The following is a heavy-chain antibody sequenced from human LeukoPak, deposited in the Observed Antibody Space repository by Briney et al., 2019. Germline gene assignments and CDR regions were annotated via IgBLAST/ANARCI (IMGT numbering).Heavy chain of an antibody. V-gene: IGHV3-11*01. Sequence: GALSLSCAASGFTFSDYYMSWIRQAPGKGLEWVSYISSSGSTIYYADSVKGRFTISRDNAKNSLYLQMNSLRAEDTAVYYCARGRYDSSGYYYVYWGQGTLVTVSS. CDR2: ISSSGSTI. J-gene: IGHJ4*02. CDR1: GFTFSDYY. D-gene: IGHD3-22*01. CDR3: ARGRYDSSGYYYVY.